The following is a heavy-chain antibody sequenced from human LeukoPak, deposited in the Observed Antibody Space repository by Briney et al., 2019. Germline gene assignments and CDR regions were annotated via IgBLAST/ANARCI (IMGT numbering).Heavy chain of an antibody. J-gene: IGHJ4*02. CDR1: GFTFSSYG. Sequence: PGGSLRLSCAASGFTFSSYGMSWVRQAPGKGPECVSSISGSGGSTNHADSVKGRFTISRDNSKNTLYLQMNSLRAEDTAVYYCAKVWTAYSDDYFDYWGQGTLVTVSS. D-gene: IGHD3/OR15-3a*01. CDR2: ISGSGGST. CDR3: AKVWTAYSDDYFDY. V-gene: IGHV3-23*01.